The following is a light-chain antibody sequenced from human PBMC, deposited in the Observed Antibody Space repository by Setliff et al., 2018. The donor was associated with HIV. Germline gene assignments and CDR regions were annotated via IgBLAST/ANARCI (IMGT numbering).Light chain of an antibody. CDR3: CSYAGSSTFPYV. V-gene: IGLV2-23*02. CDR1: SSDVGSYNL. Sequence: QSVLTQPASVSGSPGQSITISCTGTSSDVGSYNLVSWYQQHPGKAPKVMIYEVTKRPSGVSNRLSGSKSGNAASLTISGLQAEDEADYYCCSYAGSSTFPYVFGTGTKVTVL. CDR2: EVT. J-gene: IGLJ1*01.